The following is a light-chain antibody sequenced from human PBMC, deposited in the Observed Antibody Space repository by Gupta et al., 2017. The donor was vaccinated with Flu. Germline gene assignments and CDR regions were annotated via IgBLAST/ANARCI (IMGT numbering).Light chain of an antibody. CDR2: GAY. J-gene: IGKJ4*01. CDR1: QSVSSSY. Sequence: EIVLTQSPGTLSLSPGERATLSCRASQSVSSSYLAWYQQKPGQAPRLLIYGAYRRATGIPDRFSGSGSGTDFTLTISRREPEDFAVYYCQQNGSSPLTLGGGTKVEIK. V-gene: IGKV3-20*01. CDR3: QQNGSSPLT.